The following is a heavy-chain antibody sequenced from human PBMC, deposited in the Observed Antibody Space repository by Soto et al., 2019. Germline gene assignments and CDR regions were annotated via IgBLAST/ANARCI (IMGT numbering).Heavy chain of an antibody. J-gene: IGHJ4*02. CDR1: GLTFSSSA. V-gene: IGHV3-23*01. D-gene: IGHD6-19*01. CDR3: AKVISGWYYDY. CDR2: ISGSGAST. Sequence: GGSLRLYCAASGLTFSSSAMSWVRQAPGEGLGWVSAISGSGASTFYADSVKGRFTVSRDNSKSTLYLQMNGLRAEDTAVYYCAKVISGWYYDYWGQGPLVTVSS.